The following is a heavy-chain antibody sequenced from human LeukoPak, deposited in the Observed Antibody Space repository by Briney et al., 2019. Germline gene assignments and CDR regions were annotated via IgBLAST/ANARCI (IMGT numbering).Heavy chain of an antibody. D-gene: IGHD1-26*01. CDR2: MNPNSGNT. CDR3: ARDIVGATTQL. Sequence: GASVKVSCKVSGYTLTELSMHWVRQATGQGLEWMGWMNPNSGNTGYAQKFQGRVTMTRNTSISTAYMELSSLRSEDTAVYYCARDIVGATTQLWGQGTLVTVSS. J-gene: IGHJ4*02. CDR1: GYTLTELS. V-gene: IGHV1-8*01.